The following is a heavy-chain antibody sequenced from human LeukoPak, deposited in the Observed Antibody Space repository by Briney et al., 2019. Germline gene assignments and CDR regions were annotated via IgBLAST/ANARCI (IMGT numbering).Heavy chain of an antibody. CDR1: GFTVSSNY. J-gene: IGHJ4*02. V-gene: IGHV3-66*01. Sequence: GGSLRLSCAAAGFTVSSNYMNWVRQAPGKGLEWGSVIYRDGSTYYTDSLKGRFTISRDSSENTLYLQMNSLRAEDTAVYYCTRGSKGYWGQGTLVTVSS. CDR3: TRGSKGY. CDR2: IYRDGST.